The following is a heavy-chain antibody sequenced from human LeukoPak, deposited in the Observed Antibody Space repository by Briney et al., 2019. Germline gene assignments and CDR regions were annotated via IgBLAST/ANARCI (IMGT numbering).Heavy chain of an antibody. J-gene: IGHJ5*02. V-gene: IGHV3-23*01. CDR3: AITPSSWWFDP. Sequence: PGGSLRLSCAASVFTFSSYAMSWVPEAPGKGREWVSAITGSGGSTYYADSVKGRFTISRDNSKNTLYLQMNSLRAEDTAVYYCAITPSSWWFDPWGQGTLVTVSS. CDR2: ITGSGGST. D-gene: IGHD6-6*01. CDR1: VFTFSSYA.